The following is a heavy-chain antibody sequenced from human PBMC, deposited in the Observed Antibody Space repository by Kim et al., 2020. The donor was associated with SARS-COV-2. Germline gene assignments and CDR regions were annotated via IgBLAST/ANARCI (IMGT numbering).Heavy chain of an antibody. J-gene: IGHJ4*02. D-gene: IGHD3-22*01. CDR1: GGSFSGYY. CDR3: AREGYYDSSTLFFDY. CDR2: INHSGST. V-gene: IGHV4-34*01. Sequence: SETLSLTCAVYGGSFSGYYWSWIRQPPGKGLEWIGEINHSGSTNYNPSLKSRVTISVDTSKNQFSLKLSSVTAADTAVYYCAREGYYDSSTLFFDYWGQGTLVTVSS.